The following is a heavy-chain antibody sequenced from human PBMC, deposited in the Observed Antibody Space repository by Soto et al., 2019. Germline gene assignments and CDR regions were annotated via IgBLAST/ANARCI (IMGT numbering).Heavy chain of an antibody. CDR3: ARGYLDYDILTGYPDDAFDI. V-gene: IGHV1-69*13. D-gene: IGHD3-9*01. CDR2: IIPIFGTA. J-gene: IGHJ3*02. Sequence: SVKVSCKASGGTFSSYAISWVRQAPGQGLEWMGGIIPIFGTANYAQKFQGRVTITADESTSTAYMELSSLRSEDTAVYYCARGYLDYDILTGYPDDAFDIWGQGTMVTV. CDR1: GGTFSSYA.